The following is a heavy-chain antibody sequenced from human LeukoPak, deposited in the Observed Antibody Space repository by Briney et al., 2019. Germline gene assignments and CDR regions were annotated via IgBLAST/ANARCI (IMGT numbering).Heavy chain of an antibody. CDR3: ARTYYDYVWGSYRYMKDRAFDI. CDR2: IYYSGST. CDR1: GGSISSSSYY. D-gene: IGHD3-16*02. Sequence: SETLSLTCTVSGGSISSSSYYWGWIRQPPGKGLEWIGSIYYSGSTYYNPSLKSRVTISVDTSKNQFSLKLSSVTAADTAVYYCARTYYDYVWGSYRYMKDRAFDIWGQGTMVTVSS. V-gene: IGHV4-39*01. J-gene: IGHJ3*02.